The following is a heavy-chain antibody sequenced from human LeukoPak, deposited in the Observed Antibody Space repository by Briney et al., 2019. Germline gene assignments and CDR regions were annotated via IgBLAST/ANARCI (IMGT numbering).Heavy chain of an antibody. Sequence: SETLSPIRAVYGWSFNDYYSNWVRQPPGKGLEWIGEINARGDTNYNPSLKSRVNISVDTSKKQFSLRLTSVIAADTALYYGARGQVPAARGYNWFDPWGQGTLVTVSS. CDR2: INARGDT. CDR3: ARGQVPAARGYNWFDP. J-gene: IGHJ5*02. CDR1: GWSFNDYY. V-gene: IGHV4-34*01. D-gene: IGHD2-2*01.